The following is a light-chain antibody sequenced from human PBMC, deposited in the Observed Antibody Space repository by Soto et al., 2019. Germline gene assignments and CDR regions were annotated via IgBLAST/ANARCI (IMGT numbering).Light chain of an antibody. J-gene: IGKJ1*01. CDR2: DAS. CDR3: QQFYNYPRT. CDR1: QDIRKY. Sequence: DIQLTQSPSSLSATVGDRVTITCQASQDIRKYLNWYQQKPGKAPKLLIYDASNRETGVPSRFSGSGSGTDFSLSIDSLQPEDIATYYCQQFYNYPRTFGQGTKVEIK. V-gene: IGKV1-33*01.